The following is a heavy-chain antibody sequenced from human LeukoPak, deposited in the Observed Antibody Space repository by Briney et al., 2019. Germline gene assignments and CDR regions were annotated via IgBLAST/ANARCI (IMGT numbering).Heavy chain of an antibody. V-gene: IGHV3-9*01. J-gene: IGHJ4*02. CDR1: GFTLDDYA. Sequence: PGGSLRLSCAASGFTLDDYAMHWVRQAPGKGLEWVSGISWNSGSIGYADSVKGRFTISRDNAKNSLYLQMNSLRAEDTALYYCAIDFHYGDYGGVFDYWGQGTLVTVSS. CDR2: ISWNSGSI. D-gene: IGHD4-17*01. CDR3: AIDFHYGDYGGVFDY.